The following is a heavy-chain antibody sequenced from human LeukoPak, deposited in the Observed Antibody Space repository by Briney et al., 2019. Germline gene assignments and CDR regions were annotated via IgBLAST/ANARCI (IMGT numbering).Heavy chain of an antibody. CDR1: GFTFSSYA. Sequence: GRSLRLSCAASGFTFSSYAVHWVRQAPGKGLEWVAVISYDGSNKYYADSVKGRFTISRDNSKNTLYLQMNSLRAEDTAVYYCARDHGSGSYTYYYYGMDVWGQGTTVTVSS. V-gene: IGHV3-30-3*01. CDR3: ARDHGSGSYTYYYYGMDV. D-gene: IGHD3-10*01. CDR2: ISYDGSNK. J-gene: IGHJ6*02.